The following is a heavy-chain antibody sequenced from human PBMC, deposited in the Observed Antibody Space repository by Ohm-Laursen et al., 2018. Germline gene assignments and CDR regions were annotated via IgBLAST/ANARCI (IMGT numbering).Heavy chain of an antibody. CDR1: GGSISSYY. Sequence: TLSLTCTVSGGSISSYYWSWIRQPPGQGLEWIGYIYYSGSTNYNPSLKSRVTISVDTSKNQFSLKLSSVTAADTAVYYCARELGAVAGTIDYWGQGTLVTVSS. D-gene: IGHD6-19*01. V-gene: IGHV4-59*01. J-gene: IGHJ4*02. CDR2: IYYSGST. CDR3: ARELGAVAGTIDY.